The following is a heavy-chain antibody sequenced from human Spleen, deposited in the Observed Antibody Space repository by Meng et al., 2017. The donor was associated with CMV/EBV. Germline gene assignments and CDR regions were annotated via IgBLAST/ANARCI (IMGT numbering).Heavy chain of an antibody. V-gene: IGHV4-59*01. CDR2: IYYSGST. Sequence: GSLRLSCTVSGGSISRYYWSWIRQPPGKGLEWIGYIYYSGSTNYNPSLKSRVTISVDTSKNQFSLKLSSVTAADTAVYYCARDLGIVVVPAAPTGAFDIWGQGTMVTVSS. CDR3: ARDLGIVVVPAAPTGAFDI. J-gene: IGHJ3*02. D-gene: IGHD2-2*01. CDR1: GGSISRYY.